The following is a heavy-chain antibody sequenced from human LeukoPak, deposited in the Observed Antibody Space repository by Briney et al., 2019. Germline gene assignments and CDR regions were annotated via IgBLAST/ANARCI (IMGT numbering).Heavy chain of an antibody. Sequence: ASVKVSCKASGYTFTAYYMHWVRQAPGQGLEWMGRINPNSGGTNYAQKFQGRVTMTRDTSIGTAYMELSRLTSDDTAVYYCAREAAYCSGGSCYSEFHYWGQGTLVTVSS. D-gene: IGHD2-15*01. CDR3: AREAAYCSGGSCYSEFHY. V-gene: IGHV1-2*02. CDR2: INPNSGGT. CDR1: GYTFTAYY. J-gene: IGHJ4*02.